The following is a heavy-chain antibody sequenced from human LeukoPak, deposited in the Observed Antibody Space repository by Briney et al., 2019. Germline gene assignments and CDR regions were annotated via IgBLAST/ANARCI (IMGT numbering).Heavy chain of an antibody. CDR2: ISSSSSYI. D-gene: IGHD6-13*01. CDR1: GFTFSSYS. V-gene: IGHV3-21*01. J-gene: IGHJ2*01. CDR3: AREGQRDIAAMEYFDL. Sequence: GGSLRLSCAASGFTFSSYSMIWVRQPPGKGLEWVSSISSSSSYIYYADSVKGRFTISRDNAKNSLYLQMNSLRAEDTAVYYCAREGQRDIAAMEYFDLWGRGTLVTVSS.